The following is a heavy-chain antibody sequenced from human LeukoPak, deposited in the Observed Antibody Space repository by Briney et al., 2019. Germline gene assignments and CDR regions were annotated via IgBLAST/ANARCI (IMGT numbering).Heavy chain of an antibody. Sequence: GGSLRLSCTASGFTFRTHTMSWVRQAPGKGLEWVSCISSSSSDISYADSVKGRFTISRDNAKNSLYLHMSSLRAEDTAVYYCARVPGGLEWADFDYWGQGTLVTVSS. CDR2: ISSSSSDI. D-gene: IGHD3-3*01. CDR3: ARVPGGLEWADFDY. V-gene: IGHV3-21*01. J-gene: IGHJ4*02. CDR1: GFTFRTHT.